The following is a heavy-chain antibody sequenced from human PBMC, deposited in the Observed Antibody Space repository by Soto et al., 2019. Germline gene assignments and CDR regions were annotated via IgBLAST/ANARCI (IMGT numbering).Heavy chain of an antibody. CDR3: ARDTNSLDP. CDR2: IFHTGDT. CDR1: SYSINCGFF. J-gene: IGHJ5*02. D-gene: IGHD3-16*01. Sequence: SETLCLTCSVSSYSINCGFFWGWIRQPPGKGLEWIGSIFHTGDTYYNPSLKSRITMSVDTSRNEFSLKLTSLTAADTAVYYCARDTNSLDPWGQGTLVPVSS. V-gene: IGHV4-38-2*02.